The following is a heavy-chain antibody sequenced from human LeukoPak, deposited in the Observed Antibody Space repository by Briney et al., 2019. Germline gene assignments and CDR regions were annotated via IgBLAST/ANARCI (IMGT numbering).Heavy chain of an antibody. CDR3: ARDSSSYYSDY. CDR1: GFSDTSHH. V-gene: IGHV3-66*01. J-gene: IGHJ4*02. CDR2: IYTGGTT. Sequence: GGSLRLSRAASGFSDTSHHMNWVRQAPGTGLEWVSIIYTGGTTHYADSLNDRFTISRDDSINTLYLQMSSLRAEDTAVYYCARDSSSYYSDYWGQGTLVTVSS. D-gene: IGHD6-6*01.